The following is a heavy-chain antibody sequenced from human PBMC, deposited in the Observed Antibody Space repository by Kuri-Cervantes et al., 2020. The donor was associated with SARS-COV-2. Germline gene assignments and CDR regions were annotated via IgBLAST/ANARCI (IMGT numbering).Heavy chain of an antibody. CDR1: GFTFSSYS. D-gene: IGHD1-26*01. V-gene: IGHV3-48*02. J-gene: IGHJ6*02. Sequence: GESLKISFAASGFTFSSYSMNWVRQAPGKGLEWVSYISSSSSTIYYADSVKGRFTISRDNAKNSLYLQMNSLRDEDTAVYYCAREAPCRIVGAICYGMDVWGQGTTVTVSS. CDR2: ISSSSSTI. CDR3: AREAPCRIVGAICYGMDV.